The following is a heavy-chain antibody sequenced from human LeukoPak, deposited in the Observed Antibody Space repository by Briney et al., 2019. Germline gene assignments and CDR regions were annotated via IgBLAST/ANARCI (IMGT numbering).Heavy chain of an antibody. CDR1: GGTFSIYA. D-gene: IGHD5-12*01. Sequence: EASVNVSCKASGGTFSIYAISWVRQAPGQGLEWMGRIIPILGIANYTQKFQGRVTITADKSTSTAYMELSSLRSEDTAVYYCARDPGYSGYDSDYWGQGTLVTVSS. CDR2: IIPILGIA. V-gene: IGHV1-69*04. CDR3: ARDPGYSGYDSDY. J-gene: IGHJ4*02.